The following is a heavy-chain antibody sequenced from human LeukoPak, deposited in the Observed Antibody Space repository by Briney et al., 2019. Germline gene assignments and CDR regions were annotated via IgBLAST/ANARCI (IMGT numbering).Heavy chain of an antibody. CDR2: IYSGGST. Sequence: QAGGSLRLSCAASGFTVSSNYMSWVRQAPGKGLEWVSVIYSGGSTYYADSVKGRFTISRDNSKNTLYLQMNSLRAEDTAVYYCARDLDGGYFDYWGQGTLVTVSS. J-gene: IGHJ4*02. V-gene: IGHV3-53*01. CDR3: ARDLDGGYFDY. D-gene: IGHD4-23*01. CDR1: GFTVSSNY.